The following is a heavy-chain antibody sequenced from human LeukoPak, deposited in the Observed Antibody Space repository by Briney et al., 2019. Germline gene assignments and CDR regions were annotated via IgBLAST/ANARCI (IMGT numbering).Heavy chain of an antibody. CDR2: IKQDGSEK. CDR3: ARGSYGLRFRELNR. V-gene: IGHV3-7*01. CDR1: GFTFSSYW. Sequence: PGGSLRLSCAASGFTFSSYWMSWVRQAPGKGLEWVANIKQDGSEKYYVDSVKGRFTISRDNAKNSLYLQMNSLRAEDTAVYYCARGSYGLRFRELNRGGQGTLVTVSS. D-gene: IGHD3-10*01. J-gene: IGHJ4*02.